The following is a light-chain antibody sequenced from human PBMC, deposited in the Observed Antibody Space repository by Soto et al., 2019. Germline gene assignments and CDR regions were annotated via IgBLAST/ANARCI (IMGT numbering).Light chain of an antibody. CDR1: QSINIW. V-gene: IGKV1-5*01. CDR3: QQYETYSGT. Sequence: DIQMTQSPSTLSASVLDRVTITCRARQSINIWLAWYQQKPGKAPKLLIYDASSLESGVPSRFSGSGSGTEFTLTISSLQPDDFATYYCQQYETYSGTFGQGTKVDI. CDR2: DAS. J-gene: IGKJ1*01.